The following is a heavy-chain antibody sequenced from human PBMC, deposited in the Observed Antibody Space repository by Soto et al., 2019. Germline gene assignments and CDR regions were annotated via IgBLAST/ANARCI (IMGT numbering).Heavy chain of an antibody. CDR2: ISPSSSSI. CDR3: ARVAYYYDSSGYFY. J-gene: IGHJ4*02. Sequence: GGSLRLSCAASGFTFSSYIMHWVRQAPGKGLEWVSYISPSSSSIYYADSVKGRFTISRDNAKNSLYLQMNSLRAEDTAVYYCARVAYYYDSSGYFYWGQGTLVTVSS. D-gene: IGHD3-22*01. V-gene: IGHV3-48*01. CDR1: GFTFSSYI.